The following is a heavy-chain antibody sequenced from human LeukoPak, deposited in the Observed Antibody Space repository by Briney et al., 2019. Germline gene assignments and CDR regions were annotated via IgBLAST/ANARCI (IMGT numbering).Heavy chain of an antibody. CDR3: AREWSSSSNNTFDY. CDR2: INHSGST. Sequence: SETLSLTCAVYGGSFSGYYWSWIRQPQGKGLEWIGEINHSGSTNYNPSLKSRVTISVDTSKNQFSLKLSSVTAADTAVYYCAREWSSSSNNTFDYWGQGTLVTVSS. V-gene: IGHV4-34*01. CDR1: GGSFSGYY. J-gene: IGHJ4*02. D-gene: IGHD6-6*01.